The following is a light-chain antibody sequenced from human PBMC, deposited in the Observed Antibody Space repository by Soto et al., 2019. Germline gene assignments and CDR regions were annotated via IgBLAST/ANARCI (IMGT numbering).Light chain of an antibody. J-gene: IGLJ3*02. CDR2: LNSDGSH. CDR3: QTWGTGIWV. CDR1: SGHSSYA. Sequence: QLVLTQSPSASASLGASVKLTCTLSSGHSSYAIAWHQQQPEKGPRYLMKLNSDGSHSKGDGIPDRFSGSSSGAERYLTISGLQSDDEADYYCQTWGTGIWVFGGGTKLTVL. V-gene: IGLV4-69*01.